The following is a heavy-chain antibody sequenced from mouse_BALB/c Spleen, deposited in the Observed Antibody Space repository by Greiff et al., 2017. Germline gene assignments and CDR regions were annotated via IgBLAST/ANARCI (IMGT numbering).Heavy chain of an antibody. CDR2: ISYSGST. V-gene: IGHV3-8*02. CDR1: GDSITSGY. D-gene: IGHD2-1*01. Sequence: VQLKESGPSLVKPSQTLSLTCSVTGDSITSGYWNWIRKFPGNKLEYMGYISYSGSTYYDPSLKSRISITRDTSKNQYYLQLNSVTTEDTATYYCARYYGNPYAMDYWGQGASVTVSS. J-gene: IGHJ4*01. CDR3: ARYYGNPYAMDY.